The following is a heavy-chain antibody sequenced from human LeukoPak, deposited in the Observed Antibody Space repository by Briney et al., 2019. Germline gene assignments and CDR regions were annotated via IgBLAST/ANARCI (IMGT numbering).Heavy chain of an antibody. D-gene: IGHD4-17*01. CDR2: ISGSGGST. J-gene: IGHJ4*02. V-gene: IGHV3-23*01. CDR3: AKTRGRPTVPTYYFDY. Sequence: GGSLRLSCAASGFTFSSYAMSWVRQAPGKGLEWVSAISGSGGSTYYADSVKGRFTSSRDNSKNTLYLQMNSLRAEDTAVYYCAKTRGRPTVPTYYFDYWGQGTLVTVSS. CDR1: GFTFSSYA.